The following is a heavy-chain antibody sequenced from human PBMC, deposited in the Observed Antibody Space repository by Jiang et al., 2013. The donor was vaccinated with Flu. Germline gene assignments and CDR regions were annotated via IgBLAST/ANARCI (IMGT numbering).Heavy chain of an antibody. Sequence: SQTLSLTCAISGDSVSSNSAAWNWIRQSPSRGLEWPGRTYYRSKWYNDYAVSVKSRITINPDTSKNQFSLQLNSVTPEDTAVYYCARAPEIVSSSLFDYWGQGTLVTVSS. V-gene: IGHV6-1*01. CDR1: GDSVSSNSAA. D-gene: IGHD3-22*01. CDR3: ARAPEIVSSSLFDY. J-gene: IGHJ4*02. CDR2: TYYRSKWYN.